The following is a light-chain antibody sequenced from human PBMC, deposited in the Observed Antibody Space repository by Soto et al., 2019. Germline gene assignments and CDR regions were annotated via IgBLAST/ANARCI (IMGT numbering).Light chain of an antibody. Sequence: EIVLTQSPATLSLSPGERATLSCRASQSVGSYLAWYQQKPGQAPRLLIYDTSNRAAGTPARFSGSGSGTHFTLTISSLEPDDFAVYYCQQRSNWPPLTFGGGTKVEIK. CDR2: DTS. J-gene: IGKJ4*01. CDR1: QSVGSY. CDR3: QQRSNWPPLT. V-gene: IGKV3-11*01.